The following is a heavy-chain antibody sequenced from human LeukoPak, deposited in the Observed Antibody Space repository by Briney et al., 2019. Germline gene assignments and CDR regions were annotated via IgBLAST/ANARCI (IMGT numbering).Heavy chain of an antibody. J-gene: IGHJ5*02. Sequence: SETLSLTCTVSGSSISSYYWSWIRQPPGKGLEWIGYIYYSGSTNYNPSLKSRVTISVDTSKNQFSLKLSSVTAADTAVYYCARDTRRYGSGSYIGLDPWGQGTLVTASS. CDR2: IYYSGST. D-gene: IGHD3-10*01. CDR3: ARDTRRYGSGSYIGLDP. CDR1: GSSISSYY. V-gene: IGHV4-59*01.